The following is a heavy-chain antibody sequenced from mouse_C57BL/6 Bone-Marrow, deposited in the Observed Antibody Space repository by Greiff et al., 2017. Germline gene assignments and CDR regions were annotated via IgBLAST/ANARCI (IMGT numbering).Heavy chain of an antibody. V-gene: IGHV5-12*01. CDR1: GFTFSDYY. CDR2: ISNGGGST. J-gene: IGHJ4*01. CDR3: ARRGTTVVAVDY. Sequence: EVKLMESGGGLVQPGGSLKLSCAASGFTFSDYYMYWVRQTPEKRLEWVAYISNGGGSTYYPDTVKGRFTISRDNAKNTLYLQMSRLKSDDTAMYYCARRGTTVVAVDYWGQGTSVTVSS. D-gene: IGHD1-1*01.